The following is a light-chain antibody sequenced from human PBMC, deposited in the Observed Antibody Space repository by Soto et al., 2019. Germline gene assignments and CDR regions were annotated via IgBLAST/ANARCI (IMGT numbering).Light chain of an antibody. CDR2: AAS. J-gene: IGKJ1*01. V-gene: IGKV1-5*01. CDR3: LQHNSYPWT. Sequence: DVQMTQSPSTLSASVGDTVTVTCRASQSVSGWLAWYQQKPGKAPKRLIYAASSLQSGVPSRFSGSGSGTEFTLTIRSLQPEDFATYYCLQHNSYPWTFGQGTKVDIK. CDR1: QSVSGW.